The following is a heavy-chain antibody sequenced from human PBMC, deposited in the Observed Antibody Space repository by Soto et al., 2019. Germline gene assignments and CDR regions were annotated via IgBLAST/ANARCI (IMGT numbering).Heavy chain of an antibody. Sequence: SVKVSCKASENTFSTYRVHWVRQVHGQGRERMGWHNGYNGQTEYSQKFQGRVTITRDTSAKTAYLELRSLRSAETAVYYCAGPYARACLGTRGQGTLVTVSS. CDR3: AGPYARACLGT. V-gene: IGHV1-3*01. D-gene: IGHD4-17*01. J-gene: IGHJ4*02. CDR1: ENTFSTYR. CDR2: HNGYNGQT.